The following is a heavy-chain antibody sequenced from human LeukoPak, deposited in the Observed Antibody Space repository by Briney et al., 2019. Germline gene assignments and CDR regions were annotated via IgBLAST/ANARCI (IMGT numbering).Heavy chain of an antibody. CDR3: ARGHLADYGSGSSFDC. Sequence: PSQTLSLTCAVSGGSISSGGYSWSWIRQPPGQGLEWIGYIYHSGSTYYNPSLKSRVTISVDRSKNQFSLKLSSVTAADTAVYYCARGHLADYGSGSSFDCWGQGTLVTVSS. V-gene: IGHV4-30-2*01. J-gene: IGHJ4*02. CDR2: IYHSGST. D-gene: IGHD3-10*01. CDR1: GGSISSGGYS.